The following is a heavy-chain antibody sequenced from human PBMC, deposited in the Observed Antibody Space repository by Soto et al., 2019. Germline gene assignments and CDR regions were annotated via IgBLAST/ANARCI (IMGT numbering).Heavy chain of an antibody. CDR1: GGSISSGDYY. D-gene: IGHD4-17*01. Sequence: SETLSLTCTVSGGSISSGDYYWSWIRQPPGKGLEWIGYIYYSGSTYYNPSLKSRVTISVDTSKNQFSLKLSSVTAADTAVYYCATDPTHYGGNSGLDTWGQGTLVTVSS. CDR3: ATDPTHYGGNSGLDT. CDR2: IYYSGST. V-gene: IGHV4-30-4*01. J-gene: IGHJ5*02.